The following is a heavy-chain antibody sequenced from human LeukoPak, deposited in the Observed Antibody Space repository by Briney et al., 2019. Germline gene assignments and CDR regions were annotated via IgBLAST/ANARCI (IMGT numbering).Heavy chain of an antibody. V-gene: IGHV3-21*01. CDR3: ASGSGSYFPLDY. CDR1: GFTFSSYS. Sequence: GGSLRLSCAASGFTFSSYSMNWVRQAPGKGLEGVSSISSSSSNIYYADSVKGRFTIYRDNAKKSLNLQMNSLRAQATAVYYCASGSGSYFPLDYWGQGTLVTVSS. CDR2: ISSSSSNI. D-gene: IGHD1-26*01. J-gene: IGHJ4*02.